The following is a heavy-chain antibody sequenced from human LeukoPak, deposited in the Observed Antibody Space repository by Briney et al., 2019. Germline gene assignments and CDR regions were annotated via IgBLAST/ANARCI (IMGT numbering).Heavy chain of an antibody. CDR2: ISAYKGNT. J-gene: IGHJ3*02. V-gene: IGHV1-18*01. Sequence: ASVRVSSKASGYTFTIYGISWVRQAPGHGPEWMGWISAYKGNTNYAQKLQGRVTMTTDTSTSTAYMELRSLRSDDTAVYYCARHPIFGVGGDACDICGQGTMVTVSS. CDR3: ARHPIFGVGGDACDI. CDR1: GYTFTIYG. D-gene: IGHD3-3*01.